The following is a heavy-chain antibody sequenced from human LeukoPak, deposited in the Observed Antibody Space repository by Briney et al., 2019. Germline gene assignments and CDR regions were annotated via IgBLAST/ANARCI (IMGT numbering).Heavy chain of an antibody. V-gene: IGHV4-59*01. J-gene: IGHJ5*02. D-gene: IGHD6-13*01. CDR3: ARDGTLAAAGLNTYWFDP. CDR2: IYYSGST. CDR1: GGSISSYY. Sequence: SETLSLTCTVSGGSISSYYWSWIRQPPGKGLECIGYIYYSGSTNYNPSLKSRVTISVDTSKNQFSLKLSSVTAADTAVYYCARDGTLAAAGLNTYWFDPWGQGTLVTVSS.